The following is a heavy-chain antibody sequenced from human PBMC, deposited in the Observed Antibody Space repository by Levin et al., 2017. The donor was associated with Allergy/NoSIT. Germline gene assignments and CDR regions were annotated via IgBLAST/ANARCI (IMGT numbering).Heavy chain of an antibody. V-gene: IGHV3-11*01. J-gene: IGHJ6*02. D-gene: IGHD3-3*01. CDR3: ARERSRGYDFWDGMDV. CDR1: GFTFSDYY. Sequence: GGSLRLSCAASGFTFSDYYMNWIRQAPGKGLEWVSYITSSGSTIYYADSVKGRFTISRDNAKNSLYLQMNSLRAEDTAVYYCARERSRGYDFWDGMDVWGQGTTVTVSS. CDR2: ITSSGSTI.